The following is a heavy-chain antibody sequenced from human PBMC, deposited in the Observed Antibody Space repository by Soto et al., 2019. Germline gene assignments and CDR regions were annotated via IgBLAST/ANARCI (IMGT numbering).Heavy chain of an antibody. CDR1: GGTFSIYA. D-gene: IGHD2-15*01. V-gene: IGHV1-69*05. J-gene: IGHJ4*02. CDR3: ARVYCSGGSCYSVAY. Sequence: SVKVACKAAGGTFSIYAISWGRQAHGQGLEWMGGIIPIFGSTSYAQKFQGRVTMTRDTSTSTVYMELSSLRSEDTAVYYCARVYCSGGSCYSVAYWGQGTLVTVSS. CDR2: IIPIFGST.